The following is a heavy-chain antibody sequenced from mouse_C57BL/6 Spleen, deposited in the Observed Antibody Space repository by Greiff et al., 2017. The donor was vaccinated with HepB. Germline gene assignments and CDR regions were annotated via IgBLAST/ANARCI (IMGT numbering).Heavy chain of an antibody. D-gene: IGHD3-2*02. J-gene: IGHJ4*01. Sequence: VKLQESGAELARPGASVKLSCKASGYTFTSYGISWVKQRTGQGLEWIGEIYPRSGNTYYNEKFKGKATLTADKSSSTAYMELRSLTSEDSAVYFCARSEALNHYAMDYWGQGTSVTVSS. CDR3: ARSEALNHYAMDY. CDR2: IYPRSGNT. CDR1: GYTFTSYG. V-gene: IGHV1-81*01.